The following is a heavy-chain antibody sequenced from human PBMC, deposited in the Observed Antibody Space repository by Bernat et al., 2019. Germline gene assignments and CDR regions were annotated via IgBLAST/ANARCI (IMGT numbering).Heavy chain of an antibody. J-gene: IGHJ4*02. CDR2: MYYSGSA. CDR1: GGSLSTYY. V-gene: IGHV4-59*01. CDR3: VTTNYGSLNN. Sequence: QVQLQESGPGLVKPSETLSLTCSVSGGSLSTYYWSWVRQPPGKGLEWIGYMYYSGSANYNPSLKSRVTISVDTSKNQFSLKLSSVTAADTAVYYCVTTNYGSLNNWGQGTLVTVS. D-gene: IGHD3-10*01.